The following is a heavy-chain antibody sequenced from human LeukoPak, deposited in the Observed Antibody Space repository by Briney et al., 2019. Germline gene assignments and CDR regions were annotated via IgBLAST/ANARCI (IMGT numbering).Heavy chain of an antibody. CDR3: AAGAGGYYFDY. Sequence: SETLSLTCTVSGGSISSSSYYWGWIRQPPGKGLEWIGSIYYSGSTYYNPSLKSRVTISVDTSKNQFSLKLSSVTAADTAVYYCAAGAGGYYFDYWGQGTLVTVSS. CDR1: GGSISSSSYY. CDR2: IYYSGST. J-gene: IGHJ4*02. V-gene: IGHV4-39*01. D-gene: IGHD3-10*01.